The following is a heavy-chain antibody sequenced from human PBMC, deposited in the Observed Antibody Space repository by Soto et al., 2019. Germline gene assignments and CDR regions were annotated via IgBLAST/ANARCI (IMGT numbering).Heavy chain of an antibody. CDR1: GFTFSSYS. CDR2: ISDSSSYI. Sequence: EVQLVESGGGLVKPGGSLRLSCAASGFTFSSYSMNWVRQAPGKGLEWVSFISDSSSYIYYADSVKGRFTISRDNAKNSLYLQMNSLRAEDTAVYYCARGGVQLERPPGETDYWGQGTLVTVSS. J-gene: IGHJ4*02. V-gene: IGHV3-21*01. CDR3: ARGGVQLERPPGETDY. D-gene: IGHD1-1*01.